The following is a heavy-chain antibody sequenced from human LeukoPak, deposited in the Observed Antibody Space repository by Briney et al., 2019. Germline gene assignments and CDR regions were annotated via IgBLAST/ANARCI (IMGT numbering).Heavy chain of an antibody. V-gene: IGHV3-53*01. D-gene: IGHD5-24*01. Sequence: PGGSLRLSCAAFGFTSSGYAMSWVRQAPGKGLEWVSVIYGGGNIYYADSVKGRFTISRDNSKNTLYLQMNSLRAEDTAVYYCARGAGYNYPYYFDYWGQGTLVTVSS. CDR2: IYGGGNI. CDR3: ARGAGYNYPYYFDY. CDR1: GFTSSGYA. J-gene: IGHJ4*02.